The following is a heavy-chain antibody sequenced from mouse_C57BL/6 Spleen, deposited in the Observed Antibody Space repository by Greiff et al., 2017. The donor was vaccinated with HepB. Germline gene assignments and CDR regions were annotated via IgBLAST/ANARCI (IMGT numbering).Heavy chain of an antibody. D-gene: IGHD1-1*01. CDR1: GFNIKDYY. V-gene: IGHV14-2*01. CDR3: AREENYGHYFDY. Sequence: DVKLVESGAELVKPGASVKLSCTASGFNIKDYYMHWVKQRTEQGLEWIGRIDPEDGETKYAPKFQGKATITADTSSNTAYLQLSSLTSEDTAVYYCAREENYGHYFDYWGQGTTLTVSS. CDR2: IDPEDGET. J-gene: IGHJ2*01.